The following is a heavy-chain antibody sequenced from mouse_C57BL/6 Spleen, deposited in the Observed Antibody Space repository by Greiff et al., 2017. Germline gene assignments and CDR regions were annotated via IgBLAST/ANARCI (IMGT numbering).Heavy chain of an antibody. J-gene: IGHJ4*01. CDR2: ISSGSSTI. Sequence: EVMLVESGGGLVKPGGSLKLSCAASGFTFSDYGMHWVRQAPEKGLEWVAYISSGSSTIYYADTVKGRFTISRDNAKTTLFLQMTSLRSEDTAMYYCARGTYYYAMDYWGQGTSVTVSS. CDR1: GFTFSDYG. V-gene: IGHV5-17*01. D-gene: IGHD5-1*01. CDR3: ARGTYYYAMDY.